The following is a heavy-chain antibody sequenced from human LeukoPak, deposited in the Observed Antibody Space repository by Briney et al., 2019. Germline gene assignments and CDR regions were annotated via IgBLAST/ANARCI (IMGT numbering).Heavy chain of an antibody. V-gene: IGHV3-23*01. J-gene: IGHJ4*02. Sequence: GGSLRLSCAASGFTFSSYAMSWVRQAPGKGLEWVSAISGSGGSTYYADSVKGRFTISRDSSKNTLYLQMNSLRAEDTALYYCAKSFRFSSSYYDYWGQGTLVTVSS. CDR2: ISGSGGST. CDR3: AKSFRFSSSYYDY. CDR1: GFTFSSYA. D-gene: IGHD3-22*01.